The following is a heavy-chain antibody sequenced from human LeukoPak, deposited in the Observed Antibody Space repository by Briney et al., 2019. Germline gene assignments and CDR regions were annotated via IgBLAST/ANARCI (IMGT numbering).Heavy chain of an antibody. V-gene: IGHV1-8*03. D-gene: IGHD1-14*01. CDR3: ARVKPRDAYYFDY. CDR2: MNPNSGNT. CDR1: GYTFTSYD. Sequence: GASVKVSCKASGYTFTSYDINWVRQATGQGLEWMGWMNPNSGNTGYAQKFQGRVTITRNTSISTAYMELSSLRSEDTAVYYCARVKPRDAYYFDYWGQGTLVTVSS. J-gene: IGHJ4*02.